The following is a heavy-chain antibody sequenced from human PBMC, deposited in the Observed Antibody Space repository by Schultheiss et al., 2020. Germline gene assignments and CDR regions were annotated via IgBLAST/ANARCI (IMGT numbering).Heavy chain of an antibody. J-gene: IGHJ5*02. CDR1: GFTFSSYS. Sequence: GGSLRLSCAASGFTFSSYSMNWVRQAPGKGLEWVSSISSSSSYIYYADSVKGRFTISRDNSKNTLYLQMNSLRAEDTAVYYCAREVDCTSTSCYRGWFDPWGQGTLVTVSS. V-gene: IGHV3-21*01. D-gene: IGHD2-2*02. CDR2: ISSSSSYI. CDR3: AREVDCTSTSCYRGWFDP.